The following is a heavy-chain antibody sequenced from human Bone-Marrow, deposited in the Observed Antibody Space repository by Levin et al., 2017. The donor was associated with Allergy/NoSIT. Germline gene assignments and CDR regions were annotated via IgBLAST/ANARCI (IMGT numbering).Heavy chain of an antibody. J-gene: IGHJ4*02. CDR2: ISAYNNKP. D-gene: IGHD7-27*01. CDR1: GYTFSSFG. V-gene: IGHV1-18*01. Sequence: ASVKVSCKTSGYTFSSFGVTWVRQAPGQGLEWVGWISAYNNKPNYAQKFLGRVTMSTDTSTSTAYMELRSLRSDDTAVYYCARDIYAHSVSLPGDFWGQGTLVTVSS. CDR3: ARDIYAHSVSLPGDF.